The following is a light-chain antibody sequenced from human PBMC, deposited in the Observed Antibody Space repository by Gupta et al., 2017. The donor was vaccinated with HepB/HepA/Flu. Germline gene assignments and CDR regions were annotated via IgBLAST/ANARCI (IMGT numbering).Light chain of an antibody. CDR1: TGPVTSGHY. CDR3: LLFYSGARV. Sequence: QALVTQEPALPVSPGATATLTCDPSTGPVTSGHYPYWFKQKPGQGPRTPIYDTTNKHSWAPARFSGSLLGGKAALTLSGAQPEDEADYYCLLFYSGARVFGGGTKVTVL. J-gene: IGLJ2*01. CDR2: DTT. V-gene: IGLV7-46*01.